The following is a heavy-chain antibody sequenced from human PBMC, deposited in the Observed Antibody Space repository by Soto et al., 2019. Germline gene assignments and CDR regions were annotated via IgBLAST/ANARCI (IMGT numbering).Heavy chain of an antibody. CDR1: GDSMRSFY. J-gene: IGHJ4*02. D-gene: IGHD4-17*01. V-gene: IGHV4-59*01. Sequence: SETLSLTCTVYGDSMRSFYWSWIRQPPGKGLEWIGNIYYSGSTNYNPSRKSRVTMSVDMSRNQVSLKLSSVTAADTAVYYCTRVGGYYGDYPNFDYWGQGALVTAPQ. CDR2: IYYSGST. CDR3: TRVGGYYGDYPNFDY.